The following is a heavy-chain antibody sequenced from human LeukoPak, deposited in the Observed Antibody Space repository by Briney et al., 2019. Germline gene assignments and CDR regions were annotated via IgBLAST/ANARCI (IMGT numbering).Heavy chain of an antibody. CDR3: ARAENYYFDSDGGDYFDY. D-gene: IGHD3-22*01. CDR2: ISHSGST. J-gene: IGHJ4*02. CDR1: GGSIGGSAYY. Sequence: PSETLSLTCTVSGGSIGGSAYYWAWIRQPPGKGLEWMGSISHSGSTYDNPSLKSCVTISVDTSKNQFSLKLKSVTAADTAVYYCARAENYYFDSDGGDYFDYRGQGTLLTVSS. V-gene: IGHV4-39*07.